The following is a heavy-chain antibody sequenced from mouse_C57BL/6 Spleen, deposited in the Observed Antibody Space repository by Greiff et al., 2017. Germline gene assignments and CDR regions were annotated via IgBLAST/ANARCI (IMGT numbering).Heavy chain of an antibody. V-gene: IGHV1-82*01. CDR2: IYPGDGDT. CDR1: GYAFSSSW. D-gene: IGHD2-4*01. Sequence: LVEPGASVKISCKASGYAFSSSWMNWVKQRPGKGLEWIGRIYPGDGDTNYNGKFKGKATLTADKSSSTAYMQLSSLTSEDSAVYFCARSIYYDSYYAMDYWGQGTSVTVSS. J-gene: IGHJ4*01. CDR3: ARSIYYDSYYAMDY.